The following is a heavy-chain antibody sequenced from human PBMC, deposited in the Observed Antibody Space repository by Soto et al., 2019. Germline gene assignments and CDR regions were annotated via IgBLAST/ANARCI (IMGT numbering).Heavy chain of an antibody. CDR1: GFTFSSYA. CDR3: AKDRDMGTNKIDY. Sequence: GXSLRLSCEASGFTFSSYAISWVGQAPGKGLEWVSAISGSGGTTYYADSVKGRFTISRDNSKNTLYLQMNSLRAEDTAVYYCAKDRDMGTNKIDYWGQGTLVTVSS. J-gene: IGHJ4*02. D-gene: IGHD2-2*01. V-gene: IGHV3-23*01. CDR2: ISGSGGTT.